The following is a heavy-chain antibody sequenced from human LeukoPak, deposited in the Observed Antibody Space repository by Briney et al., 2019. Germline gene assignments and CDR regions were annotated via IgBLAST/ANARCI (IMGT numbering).Heavy chain of an antibody. J-gene: IGHJ3*02. V-gene: IGHV1-2*06. CDR3: ARIGEVGYYDSSGRGDAFDI. CDR1: GYTFTGYY. CDR2: INPNSGGT. D-gene: IGHD3-22*01. Sequence: GASVKVSCKASGYTFTGYYMHWVRQAPGQGLEWMGRINPNSGGTNYAQKFQGRVTMTRDTSISTAYRELSRLRSDDTAVYYCARIGEVGYYDSSGRGDAFDIWGQGTMVTVSS.